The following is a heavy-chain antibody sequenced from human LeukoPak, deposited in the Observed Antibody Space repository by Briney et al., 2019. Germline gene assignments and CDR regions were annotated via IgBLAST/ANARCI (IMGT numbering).Heavy chain of an antibody. D-gene: IGHD3-10*01. CDR2: IDHSGSA. CDR1: GGSFSGYS. CDR3: ARRGVLWFTPGYFGL. J-gene: IGHJ2*01. Sequence: SETLSLTCAVYGGSFSGYSWSWIRQPPGKGLEWMGEIDHSGSANYNPSLKSRVTISVDTSKNQFSLKLSSVTAADTAVYYCARRGVLWFTPGYFGLWGRGTLVTVSS. V-gene: IGHV4-34*01.